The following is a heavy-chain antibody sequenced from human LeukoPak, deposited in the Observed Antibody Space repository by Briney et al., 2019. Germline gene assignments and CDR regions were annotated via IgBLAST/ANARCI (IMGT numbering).Heavy chain of an antibody. CDR3: ASSLSGWYRSVDAFDI. CDR1: GGSISSYY. V-gene: IGHV4-59*08. D-gene: IGHD6-19*01. J-gene: IGHJ3*02. CDR2: IYYSGST. Sequence: PSETLSLTCTVSGGSISSYYWSWIRQPPGKGLEWIGYIYYSGSTNYNPSLKSRVTISVDTSKNQFSLKLSSVTAADTAVYYCASSLSGWYRSVDAFDIWGQGTMVTVSS.